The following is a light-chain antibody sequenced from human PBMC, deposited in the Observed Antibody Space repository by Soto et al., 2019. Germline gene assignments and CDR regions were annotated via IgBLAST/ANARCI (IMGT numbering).Light chain of an antibody. CDR1: SSDVGGYDY. Sequence: QSVLTQPASVSGSPGQSISISCTGTSSDVGGYDYVSWYQQHPDRAPKLMIYEVSNRPSGFSNRFSGSKSGNTASLSISGLQAEDEADYYCSSYTSSSTLVFGTGTRSPS. CDR2: EVS. V-gene: IGLV2-14*01. CDR3: SSYTSSSTLV. J-gene: IGLJ1*01.